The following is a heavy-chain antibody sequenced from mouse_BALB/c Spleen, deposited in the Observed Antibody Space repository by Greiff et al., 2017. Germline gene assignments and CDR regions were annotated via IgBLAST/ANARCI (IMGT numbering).Heavy chain of an antibody. CDR1: GFTFSNYW. D-gene: IGHD1-1*02. CDR2: IRLKSNNYAT. V-gene: IGHV6-6*02. J-gene: IGHJ4*01. Sequence: EVKLMESGGGLVQPGGSMKLSCVASGFTFSNYWMNWVRQSPEKGLEWVAEIRLKSNNYATHYAESVKGRFTISRDDSKSSVYLQMNNLRAEDTGIYYCTGIGSYAMDYWGQGTSVTVSS. CDR3: TGIGSYAMDY.